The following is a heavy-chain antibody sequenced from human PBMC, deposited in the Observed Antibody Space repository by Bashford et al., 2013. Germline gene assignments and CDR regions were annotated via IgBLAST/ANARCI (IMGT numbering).Heavy chain of an antibody. CDR2: ISGSGGNK. Sequence: VRQXPGKGLEWVSAISGSGGNKYYADSVKGRFTISRDNSKNTLYLQMNSLRAEDTAVYYCARVEGYSSSWSFDYWAREPWSPSPQ. D-gene: IGHD6-13*01. V-gene: IGHV3-23*01. J-gene: IGHJ4*02. CDR3: ARVEGYSSSWSFDY.